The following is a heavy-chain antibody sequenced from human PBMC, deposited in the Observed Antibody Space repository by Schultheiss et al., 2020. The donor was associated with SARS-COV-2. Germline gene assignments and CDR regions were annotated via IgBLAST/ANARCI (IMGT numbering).Heavy chain of an antibody. J-gene: IGHJ4*02. V-gene: IGHV3-23*01. CDR2: ISGSGGST. Sequence: GESLKISCAASGFTFSSYAMSWVRQAPGKGLEWVSAISGSGGSTYYADSVKGRFTISRDNSKNTLYLQMNSLRAEDTAVYYCARGAGFRGVLDYWGQGTLVTVSS. D-gene: IGHD3-10*01. CDR1: GFTFSSYA. CDR3: ARGAGFRGVLDY.